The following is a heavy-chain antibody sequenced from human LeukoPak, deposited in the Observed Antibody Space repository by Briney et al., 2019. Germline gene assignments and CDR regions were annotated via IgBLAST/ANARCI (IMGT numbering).Heavy chain of an antibody. V-gene: IGHV4-59*08. Sequence: SETLSLTCVVSGGSISSSYWSWIRQPPGKGLEWIGHIHYTGSTNYNPSLKSRVTISVDTSKKQFSLKLSSVTAADTAVYYCAKSDYYASGLDYWGQGTLVTVSS. CDR1: GGSISSSY. J-gene: IGHJ4*02. CDR2: IHYTGST. D-gene: IGHD3-10*01. CDR3: AKSDYYASGLDY.